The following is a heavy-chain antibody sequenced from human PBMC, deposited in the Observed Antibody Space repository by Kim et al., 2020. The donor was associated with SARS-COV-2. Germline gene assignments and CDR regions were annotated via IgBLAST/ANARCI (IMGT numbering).Heavy chain of an antibody. CDR3: ARDGIAAAEFWFDP. J-gene: IGHJ5*02. V-gene: IGHV1-3*01. D-gene: IGHD6-13*01. Sequence: SQKYQGGVTITRDTSASTAYMELSSLRSEETAVYYCARDGIAAAEFWFDPWGQGTLVTVSS.